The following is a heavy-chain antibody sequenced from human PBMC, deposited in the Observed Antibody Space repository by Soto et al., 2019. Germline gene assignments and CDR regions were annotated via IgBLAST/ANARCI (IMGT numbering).Heavy chain of an antibody. J-gene: IGHJ6*02. V-gene: IGHV4-39*01. CDR1: GGSISSSSYY. CDR2: IYYSGST. Sequence: SETLSLTCTVSGGSISSSSYYWDWIRQPPGKGLEWIGSIYYSGSTYYNPSLKSRVTISVDTSKNQFSLKLSSVTAADTAVYYCASGGAGDFWSGYYYYYYGMDVWGQGTTVTVSS. D-gene: IGHD3-3*01. CDR3: ASGGAGDFWSGYYYYYYGMDV.